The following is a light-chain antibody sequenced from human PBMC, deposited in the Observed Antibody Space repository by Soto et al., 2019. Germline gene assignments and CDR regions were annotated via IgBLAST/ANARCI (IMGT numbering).Light chain of an antibody. Sequence: VLTQPASVSGSPGQSITISCTGTSSDVGGYNYVSWYQQHPGKAPKLMIYDVSNRPSGVSNRFSGSKSGNTASLTISGLQAEDEADYYGTSYTGSSTHVFGTGTKLTVL. CDR1: SSDVGGYNY. V-gene: IGLV2-14*01. J-gene: IGLJ1*01. CDR2: DVS. CDR3: TSYTGSSTHV.